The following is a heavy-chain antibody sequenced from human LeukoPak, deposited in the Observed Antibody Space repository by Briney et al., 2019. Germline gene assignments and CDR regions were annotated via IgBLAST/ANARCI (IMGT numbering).Heavy chain of an antibody. V-gene: IGHV3-30*04. J-gene: IGHJ4*02. Sequence: AGRSLRLSCAASGFTFSSYAMHWVRQAPGKGLEWVAVISYDGSNKYYADSVKGRFTISRDNSKNTLYLQMNSLRAEDTAVYYCARGLDYWGQGTLVTVSS. CDR3: ARGLDY. CDR1: GFTFSSYA. CDR2: ISYDGSNK.